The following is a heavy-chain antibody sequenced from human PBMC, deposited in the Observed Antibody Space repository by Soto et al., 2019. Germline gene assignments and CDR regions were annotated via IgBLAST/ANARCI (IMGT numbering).Heavy chain of an antibody. Sequence: ASVKVSCKASGYTFTRSGISWVRQAPGQGPEWMGWISSYNGDTNYAQTFQGRVTMTTDTSTSTAYMELRSLRSDDTAVYYCARDRGQLLPLDYWGQGTLVTVSS. D-gene: IGHD2-2*01. CDR3: ARDRGQLLPLDY. CDR1: GYTFTRSG. J-gene: IGHJ4*02. V-gene: IGHV1-18*01. CDR2: ISSYNGDT.